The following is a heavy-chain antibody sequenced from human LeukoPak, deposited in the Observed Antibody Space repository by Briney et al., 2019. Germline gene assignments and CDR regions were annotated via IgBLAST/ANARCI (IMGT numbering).Heavy chain of an antibody. J-gene: IGHJ4*02. CDR1: GGSISSSSYY. Sequence: SETLSLTCTVSGGSISSSSYYWGWIRQPPGKGLEWIGSIYYSGSTYYNPSLKSRVTISVDTSKNQFSLKLSSVTAADTAVYYCARVRGVVVAEIDYWGQGTLVTVSS. V-gene: IGHV4-39*07. CDR2: IYYSGST. D-gene: IGHD2-15*01. CDR3: ARVRGVVVAEIDY.